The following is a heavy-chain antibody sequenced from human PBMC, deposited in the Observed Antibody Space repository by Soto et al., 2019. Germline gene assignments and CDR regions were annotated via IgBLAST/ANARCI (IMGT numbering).Heavy chain of an antibody. CDR2: ISGSGGST. CDR3: AKGPLRVHGRADYFDS. Sequence: EVKLLASAGGLVQPGGSLRLSCAASGFTFSNYATSWLRQAPGKALQLVSAISGSGGSTYYADSGKGRFTISRDNSKHTLDLQMFSRSAEDTAVYYCAKGPLRVHGRADYFDSWGRGTHVTVSS. V-gene: IGHV3-23*01. J-gene: IGHJ4*02. CDR1: GFTFSNYA. D-gene: IGHD1-26*01.